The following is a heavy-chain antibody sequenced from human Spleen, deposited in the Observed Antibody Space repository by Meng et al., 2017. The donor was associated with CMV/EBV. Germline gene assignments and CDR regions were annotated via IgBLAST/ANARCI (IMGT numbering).Heavy chain of an antibody. J-gene: IGHJ4*02. D-gene: IGHD3-3*01. CDR3: ARAFPRSSAFGVVFDF. CDR1: GFAFNTYV. CDR2: ISYDGSNA. V-gene: IGHV3-30*04. Sequence: GESLKISCAASGFAFNTYVFHWVRQAPGKGLEWVAVISYDGSNAHHADSVKGWFTISRDNSKTTVYLQMNSLRAEDTAIYYCARAFPRSSAFGVVFDFWGQGTLVTVSS.